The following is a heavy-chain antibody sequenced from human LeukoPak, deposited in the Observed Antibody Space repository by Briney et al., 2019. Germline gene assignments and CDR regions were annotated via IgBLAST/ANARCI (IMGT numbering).Heavy chain of an antibody. V-gene: IGHV1-69*05. D-gene: IGHD2-2*01. J-gene: IGHJ6*04. CDR3: ARSTFYCSSTSCPGMDV. CDR1: GGTFSSYA. CDR2: IIPIFGTA. Sequence: ASVKVSCKASGGTFSSYAISWVRQAPGQGLEWMGGIIPIFGTANYAQKFQGRVTITTDESTSTAYMELSSLRSEDTAVYYCARSTFYCSSTSCPGMDVWGKGTTVTVSS.